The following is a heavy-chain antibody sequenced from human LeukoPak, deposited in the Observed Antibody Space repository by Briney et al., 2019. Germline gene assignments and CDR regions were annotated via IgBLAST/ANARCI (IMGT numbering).Heavy chain of an antibody. CDR3: AKDQDPHSYGSGSYAPFDY. D-gene: IGHD3-10*01. CDR2: ISGSGGST. J-gene: IGHJ4*02. CDR1: GFSFTTHA. Sequence: GGSLRLSCVASGFSFTTHAMGWVRQAPGKGLEWVSHISGSGGSTKYSGSVKGRFTISRDNSKNTLYLQINSLRADDAAVYYCAKDQDPHSYGSGSYAPFDYWGQGTLVTVSS. V-gene: IGHV3-23*01.